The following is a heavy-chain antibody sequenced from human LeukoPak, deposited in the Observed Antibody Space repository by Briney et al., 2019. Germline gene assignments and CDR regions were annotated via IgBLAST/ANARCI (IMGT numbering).Heavy chain of an antibody. D-gene: IGHD5-12*01. CDR1: GYTFTSYY. CDR3: ARENSGYDLSYFDY. CDR2: INPNSGGT. Sequence: ASVKVSCKTSGYTFTSYYMHWVRQAPGQGLEWMGWINPNSGGTNYAQKLQGRVTMTTDTSTSTAYMELRSMRSDDTAVYYCARENSGYDLSYFDYWGQGSLVTVSS. V-gene: IGHV1-2*02. J-gene: IGHJ4*02.